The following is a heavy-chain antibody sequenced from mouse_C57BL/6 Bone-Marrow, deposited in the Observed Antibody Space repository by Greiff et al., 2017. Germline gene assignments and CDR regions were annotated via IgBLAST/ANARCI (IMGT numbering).Heavy chain of an antibody. Sequence: EVHLVESGGGLVKPGGSLKLSCAASGFTFSSYAMSWVRQTPEKRLEWVATISDGGSYTYYPDNVKGRFTISRDNAKNNLYLQMSHLKSEDTAMYYCAREDPFAYWGQGTLVTVSA. J-gene: IGHJ3*01. V-gene: IGHV5-4*01. CDR3: AREDPFAY. CDR1: GFTFSSYA. CDR2: ISDGGSYT.